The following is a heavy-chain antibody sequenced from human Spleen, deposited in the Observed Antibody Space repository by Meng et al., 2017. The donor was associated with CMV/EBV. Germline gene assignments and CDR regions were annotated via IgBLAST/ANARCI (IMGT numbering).Heavy chain of an antibody. CDR2: ISPYNGNT. V-gene: IGHV1-18*01. D-gene: IGHD2-21*02. J-gene: IGHJ4*02. CDR1: TNSG. CDR3: ARDPEKPPTAYFAMFPLTDH. Sequence: TNSGLSWVRQAPGQGLEWMGWISPYNGNTNHLQKLQGRVTLTTETSTNTAYMELRSLRSDDTAIYYCARDPEKPPTAYFAMFPLTDHWGQGTLVTVSS.